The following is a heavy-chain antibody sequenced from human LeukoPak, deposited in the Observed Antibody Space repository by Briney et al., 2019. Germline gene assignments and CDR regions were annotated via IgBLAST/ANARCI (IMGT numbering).Heavy chain of an antibody. D-gene: IGHD2-21*01. J-gene: IGHJ4*02. CDR2: ISYDGSNK. Sequence: GGSLRLSCAASRFTFSSHAMHWVRQAPGKGLEWVAVISYDGSNKYYADSVKGRFTISRDNSKNTLYLQMNSLRAEDTAVYYCARETAGGDFDYWGQGTLVTVSS. CDR3: ARETAGGDFDY. CDR1: RFTFSSHA. V-gene: IGHV3-30-3*01.